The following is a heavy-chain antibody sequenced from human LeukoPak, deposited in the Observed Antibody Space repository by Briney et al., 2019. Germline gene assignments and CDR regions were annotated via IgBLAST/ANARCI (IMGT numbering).Heavy chain of an antibody. CDR3: AKSANGYSSS. CDR2: IYYSGST. J-gene: IGHJ5*02. D-gene: IGHD5-18*01. CDR1: GVSIKNNY. V-gene: IGHV4-59*08. Sequence: SETLSLTCIVSGVSIKNNYWNWMRQPPGKGLEWVGYIYYSGSTNYNPSLKSRVTMSVDTSKNQFSLKLSSVTAAETAVYYRAKSANGYSSSWGQGTLVTVSS.